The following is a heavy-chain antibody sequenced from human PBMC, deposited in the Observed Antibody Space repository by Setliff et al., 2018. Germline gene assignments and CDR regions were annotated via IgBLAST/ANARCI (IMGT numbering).Heavy chain of an antibody. CDR3: ARGNGATTGWFDP. CDR2: INHSGST. V-gene: IGHV4-34*09. Sequence: PSETLSLTCTVYGGSFSDYYWGWVRQPPGKGLEWIGEINHSGSTNYIPSLESRLSISVDTSKNQLSLTLTSVTAADTAIYYCARGNGATTGWFDPWGQGTLVTVSS. CDR1: GGSFSDYY. J-gene: IGHJ5*02. D-gene: IGHD4-17*01.